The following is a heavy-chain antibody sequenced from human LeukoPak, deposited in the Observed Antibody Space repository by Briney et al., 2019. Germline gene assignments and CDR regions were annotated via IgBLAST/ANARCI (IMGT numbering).Heavy chain of an antibody. CDR1: GYTFTSYG. J-gene: IGHJ6*03. CDR2: ISAYNGNT. CDR3: ARGRVVPAAILVYYYYYMDV. D-gene: IGHD2-2*02. V-gene: IGHV1-18*01. Sequence: ASVKVSCKASGYTFTSYGISWVRQAPGQGLEWMGWISAYNGNTNYAQKLQGRVTMTTDTSTSTAYMELRSLRSDETAVYYCARGRVVPAAILVYYYYYMDVWGKGTTVTVSS.